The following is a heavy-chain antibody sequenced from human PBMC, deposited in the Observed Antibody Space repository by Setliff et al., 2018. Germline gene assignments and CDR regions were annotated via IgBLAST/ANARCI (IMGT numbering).Heavy chain of an antibody. J-gene: IGHJ1*01. CDR1: GFTFSSYA. D-gene: IGHD6-19*01. CDR2: ISGSGGST. V-gene: IGHV3-23*01. CDR3: AKDSSGWPHSLISYFPH. Sequence: PGGSLRPSCAASGFTFSSYAMSWVRQAPGKGLEWVSAISGSGGSTYYADSVKGRFTISRDNSKNTLYLQMNSLRAEDTAVYYCAKDSSGWPHSLISYFPHWGQGTLVTVSS.